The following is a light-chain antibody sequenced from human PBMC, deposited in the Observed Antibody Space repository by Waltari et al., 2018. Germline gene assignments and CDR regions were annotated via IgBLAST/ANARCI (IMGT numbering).Light chain of an antibody. J-gene: IGKJ4*01. CDR3: QQSYSTPFT. CDR2: AAS. Sequence: DIHMTQSPSSLSASVGDRVSITCRASQSVSNYLKWYQHKPGKAPKLLIYAASSLQSGVPSRFSGGGSGTDFTLTISSLQPEDFATYYCQQSYSTPFTFGGGTKVEI. V-gene: IGKV1-39*01. CDR1: QSVSNY.